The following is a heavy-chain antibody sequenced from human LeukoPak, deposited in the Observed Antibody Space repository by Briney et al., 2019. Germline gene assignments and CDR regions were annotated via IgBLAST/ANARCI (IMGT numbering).Heavy chain of an antibody. CDR2: IWYDGSNK. Sequence: GGSLRLSCAASGFTFSSYGMHWVRQPPGKGLEWVAVIWYDGSNKYYADSVKGRFTISRDNSKNTLYLQMNSLRAEDTAVYYCARDSGSGWPDYFDYWGQGTLVTVSS. CDR1: GFTFSSYG. CDR3: ARDSGSGWPDYFDY. D-gene: IGHD6-19*01. V-gene: IGHV3-33*01. J-gene: IGHJ4*02.